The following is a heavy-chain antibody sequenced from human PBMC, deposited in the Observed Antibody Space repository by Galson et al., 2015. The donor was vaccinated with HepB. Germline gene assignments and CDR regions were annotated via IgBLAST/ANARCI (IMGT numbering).Heavy chain of an antibody. D-gene: IGHD2-2*02. J-gene: IGHJ6*02. CDR3: ARDAGRPAGISGVNFYYGMDV. CDR2: IIPMFGTA. Sequence: SVKVSCKASGGTFRRYGITWVRQAPGHGLEWMGGIIPMFGTANYAQRFQGRVTITADESTSTAYMELSSLRSEDTAVYYCARDAGRPAGISGVNFYYGMDVWGQGTTVIVSS. V-gene: IGHV1-69*13. CDR1: GGTFRRYG.